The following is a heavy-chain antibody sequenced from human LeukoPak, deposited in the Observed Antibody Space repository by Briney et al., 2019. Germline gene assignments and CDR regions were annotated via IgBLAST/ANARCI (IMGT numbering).Heavy chain of an antibody. D-gene: IGHD3-9*01. CDR3: ASCDILTGYADY. CDR2: ISSSSSYI. Sequence: GGSLRLSCAASGFTFSSYSMNWVRQAPGKGLEWVSSISSSSSYIYYADSVKGRFTISRDNAKNSLYLQMNSLRAEDTAVYYCASCDILTGYADYWGQGTLVTVSS. V-gene: IGHV3-21*01. CDR1: GFTFSSYS. J-gene: IGHJ4*02.